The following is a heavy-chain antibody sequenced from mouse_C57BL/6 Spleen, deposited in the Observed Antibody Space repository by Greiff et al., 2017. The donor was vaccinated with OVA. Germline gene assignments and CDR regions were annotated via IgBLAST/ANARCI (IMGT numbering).Heavy chain of an antibody. J-gene: IGHJ4*01. D-gene: IGHD1-1*02. Sequence: EVQLVESGGGLVKPGGSLKLSCAASGFTFSDYGMHWVRQAPEKGLEWVAYISSGSSTIYYADTVKGRFTISRDNAKNTLFLQMTSLRSEDTAMYYCASHYRNYAMDYWGQGTSVTVSS. CDR2: ISSGSSTI. V-gene: IGHV5-17*01. CDR3: ASHYRNYAMDY. CDR1: GFTFSDYG.